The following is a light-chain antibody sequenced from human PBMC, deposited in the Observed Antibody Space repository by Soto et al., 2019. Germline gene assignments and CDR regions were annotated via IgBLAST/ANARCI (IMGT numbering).Light chain of an antibody. CDR2: GAS. J-gene: IGKJ4*01. CDR3: QQYHNWPPLT. Sequence: EIVMTQSPATLSVFPGERATLSCRASLSVRDNLAWYQQKPGQAPRLLIYGASTRATGVPARFSGSGSGTEFTLTISSLQSEDFEVYYCQQYHNWPPLTFGGGTKVDIK. V-gene: IGKV3-15*01. CDR1: LSVRDN.